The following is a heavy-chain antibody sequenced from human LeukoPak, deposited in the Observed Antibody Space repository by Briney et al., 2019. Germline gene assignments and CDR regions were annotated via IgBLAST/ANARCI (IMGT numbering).Heavy chain of an antibody. CDR1: GFTFSSYS. D-gene: IGHD6-19*01. CDR2: ISSSSSYV. J-gene: IGHJ4*02. V-gene: IGHV3-21*01. CDR3: ASFSVAGTSKPFDY. Sequence: GGSLRLSCAASGFTFSSYSMNWVRQAPGKGLEWVSSISSSSSYVYYADSVKGRFTISRDNAKNSLYLQMNSLRAEDTAVYCCASFSVAGTSKPFDYWGQGTLVTVSS.